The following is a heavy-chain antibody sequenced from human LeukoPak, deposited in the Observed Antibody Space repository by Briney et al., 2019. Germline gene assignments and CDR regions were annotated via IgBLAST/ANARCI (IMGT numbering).Heavy chain of an antibody. D-gene: IGHD3-10*02. Sequence: SETLSLTCTVSGGSIGTYYWSWIRQPPGKGLEWIGYIYYNGHTDYNPSLRSRVTISVHTSKNQFSLKLSSVTAADTAVYYCARGVRGFDPWGQGTLVTVSS. CDR2: IYYNGHT. CDR3: ARGVRGFDP. J-gene: IGHJ5*02. V-gene: IGHV4-59*08. CDR1: GGSIGTYY.